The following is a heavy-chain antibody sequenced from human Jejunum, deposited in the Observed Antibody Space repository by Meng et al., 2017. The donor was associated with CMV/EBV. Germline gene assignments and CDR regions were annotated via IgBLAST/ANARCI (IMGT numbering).Heavy chain of an antibody. Sequence: CGASGYTLSTYWMSWVRQAPGKGLEWVANINEDGEKIYYVDSVKGRFTISRDNAKNSLCLQMYSLRAEDTAVYYCAAYTNDALDIWGQGTMVTVSS. J-gene: IGHJ3*02. CDR1: GYTLSTYW. D-gene: IGHD2-21*01. CDR3: AAYTNDALDI. CDR2: INEDGEKI. V-gene: IGHV3-7*01.